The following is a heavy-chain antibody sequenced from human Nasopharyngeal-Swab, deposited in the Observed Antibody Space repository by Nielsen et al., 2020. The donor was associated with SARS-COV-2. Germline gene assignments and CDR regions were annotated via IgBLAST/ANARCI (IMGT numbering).Heavy chain of an antibody. CDR1: GFTVSSNY. CDR2: IYSGGST. Sequence: GESLKISCAAAGFTVSSNYTSWVRQAPGKGLEWVSVIYSGGSTYYADSVKGRFTISRDKSKNTLYLQMNSLRAEDTAVYYCSRVSSGWEPWGQGTLVTVSS. CDR3: SRVSSGWEP. J-gene: IGHJ5*02. D-gene: IGHD6-19*01. V-gene: IGHV3-66*01.